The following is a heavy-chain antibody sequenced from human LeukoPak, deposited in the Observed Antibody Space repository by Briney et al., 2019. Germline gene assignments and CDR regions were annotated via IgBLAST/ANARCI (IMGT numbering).Heavy chain of an antibody. J-gene: IGHJ5*02. CDR3: ARDRGSIAAAGLGWFDP. CDR1: GGTFSSYA. V-gene: IGHV1-46*01. CDR2: INPSGGST. Sequence: ASVKVSCKASGGTFSSYAISWVRQAPGQGLEWMGIINPSGGSTSYAQKFQGRVTMTRDTSTSTVYMELSSLRSEDTAVYYCARDRGSIAAAGLGWFDPWGQGTLVTVSS. D-gene: IGHD6-13*01.